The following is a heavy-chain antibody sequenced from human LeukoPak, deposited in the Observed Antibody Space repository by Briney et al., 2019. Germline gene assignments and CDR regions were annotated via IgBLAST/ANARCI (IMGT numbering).Heavy chain of an antibody. J-gene: IGHJ4*02. CDR1: GFTFDDYA. Sequence: GGSLRLSCAASGFTFDDYAMHWVRQAPGKGLEWVSGISWNSGSIGYADSVKGRFTISRDNAKNSLYLQMNSLRAEDTALYYCAKDLRRYCSSTSCYPIDYWGQGTLVTVSS. V-gene: IGHV3-9*01. CDR2: ISWNSGSI. CDR3: AKDLRRYCSSTSCYPIDY. D-gene: IGHD2-2*01.